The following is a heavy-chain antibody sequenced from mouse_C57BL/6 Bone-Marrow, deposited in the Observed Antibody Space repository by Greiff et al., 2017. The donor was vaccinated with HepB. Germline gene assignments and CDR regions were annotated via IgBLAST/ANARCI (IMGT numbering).Heavy chain of an antibody. CDR2: INPGSGGT. CDR1: GYAFTNYL. J-gene: IGHJ1*03. CDR3: ASGGNYKDFDV. Sequence: QVQLQQSGAELVRPGTSVKVSCKASGYAFTNYLIEWVKQRPGQGLEWIGVINPGSGGTNYNEKFKGKATLTADTSSSTAYMQLSSLTSEDSAVYYCASGGNYKDFDVWGTGTTVTVAS. V-gene: IGHV1-54*01. D-gene: IGHD1-1*02.